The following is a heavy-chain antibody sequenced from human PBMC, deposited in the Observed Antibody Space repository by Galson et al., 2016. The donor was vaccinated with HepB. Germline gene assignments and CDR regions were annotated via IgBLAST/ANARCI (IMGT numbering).Heavy chain of an antibody. CDR2: IYYSGST. V-gene: IGHV4-39*01. D-gene: IGHD3-3*01. J-gene: IGHJ4*02. CDR3: ARRSYYDFWSGFWFDY. CDR1: GGSISSSSYY. Sequence: ETLSLTCTVSGGSISSSSYYWGWIRQPPGKGLEWIGSIYYSGSTYYNSSLKSRVPISVDTSKNQFSLKLSSVTAADTAVYYCARRSYYDFWSGFWFDYWGQGTLVTVSS.